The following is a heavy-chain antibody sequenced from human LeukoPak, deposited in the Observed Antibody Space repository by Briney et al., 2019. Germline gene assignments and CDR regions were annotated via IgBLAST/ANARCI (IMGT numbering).Heavy chain of an antibody. J-gene: IGHJ4*02. CDR1: GGSISGYY. CDR2: IHYTGST. V-gene: IGHV4-59*08. CDR3: TRETLGMGHFDS. Sequence: SETLSLTCTVSGGSISGYYWMWIRQPPGKGLEWIGYIHYTGSTNYNPSLKSRVTMSVDTSKNQFSLNLNSVTAADTAVYFCTRETLGMGHFDSWGQGTPVTVSS. D-gene: IGHD1-14*01.